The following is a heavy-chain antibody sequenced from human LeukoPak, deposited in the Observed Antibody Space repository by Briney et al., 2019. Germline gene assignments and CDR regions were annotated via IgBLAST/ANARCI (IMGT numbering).Heavy chain of an antibody. D-gene: IGHD4-17*01. J-gene: IGHJ4*02. CDR1: GFTFSSYE. V-gene: IGHV3-48*03. Sequence: PGGSLRLSCAASGFTFSSYEMNWVRQAPGKGLEWVSYISSSGSTIYYADSVRGRFTISRDNSKNTLYLQMDSLRAEDTAVYYCATSPTVTRNYWGQGTLVTVSS. CDR3: ATSPTVTRNY. CDR2: ISSSGSTI.